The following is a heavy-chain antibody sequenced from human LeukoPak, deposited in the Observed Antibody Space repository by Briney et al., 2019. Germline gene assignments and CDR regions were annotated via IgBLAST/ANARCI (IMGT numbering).Heavy chain of an antibody. D-gene: IGHD1-26*01. CDR3: ARNPAGIGDY. CDR2: ISSDSTII. Sequence: GGSLRLSCAASGFTFSTYNMNWVRQAPGKGLEWVSFISSDSTIIYYADSVKGRFTVSRDNAKSSLYLQMNSLRDEDTAVYYCARNPAGIGDYWGQGTLVTVSS. J-gene: IGHJ4*02. V-gene: IGHV3-48*02. CDR1: GFTFSTYN.